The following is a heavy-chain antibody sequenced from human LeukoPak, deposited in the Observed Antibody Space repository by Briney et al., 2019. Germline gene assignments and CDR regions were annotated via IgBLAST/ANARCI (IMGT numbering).Heavy chain of an antibody. D-gene: IGHD3-10*01. J-gene: IGHJ4*02. CDR3: AKKSLLWFGELLMFDY. V-gene: IGHV3-23*01. Sequence: GGTLRLSCEASGFTFSSYGMSWVRQAPGKGLEWVSAISGSGGSTYYADSVKGRFTISRDNSKNTLYLQMNSLRAEDTAVYYCAKKSLLWFGELLMFDYWGQGTLVTVSS. CDR2: ISGSGGST. CDR1: GFTFSSYG.